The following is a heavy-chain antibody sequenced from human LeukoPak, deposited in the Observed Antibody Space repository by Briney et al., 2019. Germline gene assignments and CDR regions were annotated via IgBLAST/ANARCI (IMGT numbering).Heavy chain of an antibody. CDR1: GGSISSSSYY. J-gene: IGHJ4*02. D-gene: IGHD3-16*02. Sequence: SETLSLTCTVSGGSISSSSYYWGWIRQPPGKGLEWIGRIYYSGSTYYNPSLKSRVTISVDTSKNQFSLKLSSVTAADTAVYYCARDGYDYVWGSYRYDYWGQGTLVTVSS. CDR2: IYYSGST. CDR3: ARDGYDYVWGSYRYDY. V-gene: IGHV4-39*07.